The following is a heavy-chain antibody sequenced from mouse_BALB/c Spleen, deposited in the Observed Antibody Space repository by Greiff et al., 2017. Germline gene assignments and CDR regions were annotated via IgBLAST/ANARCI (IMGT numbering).Heavy chain of an antibody. CDR3: ARGDVNPWFAY. J-gene: IGHJ3*01. CDR1: GFTFSSFG. Sequence: EVKLVESGGGLVQPGGSRKLSCAASGFTFSSFGMHWVRQAPEKGLEWVAYISSGSSTIYYADTVKGRFTISRDNPKNTLFLQMTSLRSEDTAMYYCARGDVNPWFAYWGQGTLVTVSA. CDR2: ISSGSSTI. V-gene: IGHV5-17*02.